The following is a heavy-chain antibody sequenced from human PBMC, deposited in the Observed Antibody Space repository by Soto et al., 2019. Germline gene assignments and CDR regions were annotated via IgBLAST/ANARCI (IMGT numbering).Heavy chain of an antibody. D-gene: IGHD3-22*01. CDR1: GFTVSSNY. CDR2: IYSGGST. CDR3: ARDSQDSSGYWRYFDY. V-gene: IGHV3-53*01. J-gene: IGHJ4*02. Sequence: GGSLRLSCAASGFTVSSNYMSWVRQAPGKGLEWVSVIYSGGSTYYADSVKGRFTISRDNSKNTLYLQMNSLRAEDTAVYYCARDSQDSSGYWRYFDYWGQGTLVTVSS.